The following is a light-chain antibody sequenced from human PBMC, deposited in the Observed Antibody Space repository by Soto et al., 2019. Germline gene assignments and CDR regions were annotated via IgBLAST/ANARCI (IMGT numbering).Light chain of an antibody. V-gene: IGKV1-5*03. CDR3: QQYKTYTYT. Sequence: DIQMTQSPSTLSASVGDRVTITCRASQSIDRWLAWYQQKPGKAPKLLIYRASSLESGVPSRFSGSGSGTEFTLTISTLQPDDFTTYFCQQYKTYTYTFAQGTKLEIK. CDR2: RAS. J-gene: IGKJ2*01. CDR1: QSIDRW.